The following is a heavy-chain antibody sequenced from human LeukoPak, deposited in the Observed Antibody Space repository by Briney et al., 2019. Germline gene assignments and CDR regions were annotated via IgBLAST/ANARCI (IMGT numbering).Heavy chain of an antibody. V-gene: IGHV1-2*02. CDR2: INPNSGGT. J-gene: IGHJ4*02. CDR3: ARGPDYYDSSGYYFY. Sequence: SVKVSCKASGYTFTGYYMHWVRQAPGQGLEWMGWINPNSGGTNYAQKFQGRVTMTRDTSISTAYMELSRLRSDDTAVYYCARGPDYYDSSGYYFYWGQGTLVTVSS. CDR1: GYTFTGYY. D-gene: IGHD3-22*01.